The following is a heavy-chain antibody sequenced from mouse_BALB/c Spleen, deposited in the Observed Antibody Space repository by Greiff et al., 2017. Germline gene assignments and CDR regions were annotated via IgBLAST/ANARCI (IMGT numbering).Heavy chain of an antibody. Sequence: EVKVEESGGGLVQPGGSLKLSCAASGFTFSSYTMSWVRQTPEKRLEWVAYLSNGGGSPYYPDTVKGRFTISRDNAKNTLYLQMSSLKSEDTAMYYCARQTSDSPRAWFAYWGQGTLVTVSA. V-gene: IGHV5-12-2*01. CDR1: GFTFSSYT. CDR3: ARQTSDSPRAWFAY. J-gene: IGHJ3*01. CDR2: LSNGGGSP.